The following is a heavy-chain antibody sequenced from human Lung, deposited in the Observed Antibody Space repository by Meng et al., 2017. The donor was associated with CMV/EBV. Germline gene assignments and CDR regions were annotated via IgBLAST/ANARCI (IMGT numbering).Heavy chain of an antibody. D-gene: IGHD1-26*01. V-gene: IGHV1-18*01. CDR3: ARVEVGITSGDY. Sequence: QGQLVKSGGEGKKPGASVKVSCKASGYTFTNYGITWVRQSPGQGLEWMGWINAYNGDTNYAQTLQGRVTMTTDTSTSTAYMELRSLRSDDTAVYYCARVEVGITSGDYWGQGTLVTVSS. CDR2: INAYNGDT. CDR1: GYTFTNYG. J-gene: IGHJ4*02.